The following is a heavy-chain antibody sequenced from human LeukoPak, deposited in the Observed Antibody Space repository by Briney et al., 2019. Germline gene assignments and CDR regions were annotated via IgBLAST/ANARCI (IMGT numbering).Heavy chain of an antibody. Sequence: PGGSLRLSCAASGFTFSSYAMSWVRQAPGKGLEWVSAISGNGGSTYYADSVKGRFTISRDNSKNTLYLQTNSLRAEDTAVYYCAKGLYGGNPYYFDYWGQGTLVTVSS. J-gene: IGHJ4*02. CDR1: GFTFSSYA. CDR3: AKGLYGGNPYYFDY. CDR2: ISGNGGST. D-gene: IGHD4-23*01. V-gene: IGHV3-23*01.